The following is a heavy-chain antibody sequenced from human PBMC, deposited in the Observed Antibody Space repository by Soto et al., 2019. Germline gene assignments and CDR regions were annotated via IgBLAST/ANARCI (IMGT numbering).Heavy chain of an antibody. CDR1: GFTFSSYA. D-gene: IGHD6-19*01. Sequence: PVGSLRFSCAASGFTFSSYAMSWVRQAPGKGLEWVSAISGSGGSTYYADSVKGRFTISRGNSKNTLYLQMNSLRAEDTAVYYCAKGGTSSGRYYWGQGTLVTVSS. CDR3: AKGGTSSGRYY. CDR2: ISGSGGST. V-gene: IGHV3-23*01. J-gene: IGHJ4*02.